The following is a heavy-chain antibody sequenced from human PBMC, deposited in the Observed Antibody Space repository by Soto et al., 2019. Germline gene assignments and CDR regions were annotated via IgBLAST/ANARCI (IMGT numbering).Heavy chain of an antibody. J-gene: IGHJ4*02. CDR3: AIGIAARPSDFDY. Sequence: ASVKVSCKTSGYTFSIYYMHWVRQAPGQGLEWMGIINPSGGSTSYAQKFQGRVTMTRDTSTSTVYMELSSLRSEDTAVYYCAIGIAARPSDFDYWGQGTLVTVSS. D-gene: IGHD6-6*01. CDR2: INPSGGST. CDR1: GYTFSIYY. V-gene: IGHV1-46*01.